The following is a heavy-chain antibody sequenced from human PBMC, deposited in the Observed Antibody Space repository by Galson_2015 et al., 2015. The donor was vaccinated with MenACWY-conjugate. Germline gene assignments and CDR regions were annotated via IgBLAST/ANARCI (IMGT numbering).Heavy chain of an antibody. J-gene: IGHJ6*02. CDR3: ARAWYNGAWYGMDL. CDR2: IWYDGSNK. CDR1: GFTFSRHG. Sequence: SLRLSCAASGFTFSRHGMHWVRQAPGQGLEWVAVIWYDGSNKYYIDSVKGRFSISRDNSENTVFLQMNSLRAEDTAVYYCARAWYNGAWYGMDLWGQGTTVTVSS. D-gene: IGHD2-8*01. V-gene: IGHV3-33*01.